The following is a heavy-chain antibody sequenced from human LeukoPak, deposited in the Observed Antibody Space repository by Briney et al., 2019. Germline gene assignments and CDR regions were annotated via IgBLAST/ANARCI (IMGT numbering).Heavy chain of an antibody. J-gene: IGHJ4*02. CDR1: GFTFDDYG. Sequence: PGGSLRLSCAASGFTFDDYGMHWVRQVPGKGLEWVSGISWNSGSIDYADSVKGRFTISRDNAKKSLYLQMNSLRTEDTALYYCAKIKWNSGSYRGPLDNWGQGTLVTVSS. V-gene: IGHV3-9*01. CDR2: ISWNSGSI. CDR3: AKIKWNSGSYRGPLDN. D-gene: IGHD3-10*01.